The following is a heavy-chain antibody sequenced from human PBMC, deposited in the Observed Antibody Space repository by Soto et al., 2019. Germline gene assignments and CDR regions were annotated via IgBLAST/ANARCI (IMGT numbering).Heavy chain of an antibody. J-gene: IGHJ6*02. CDR2: VYTSETT. CDR1: GGYMSGYY. V-gene: IGHV4-4*07. Sequence: QVQLQESGPGLVKPSETLSLTCTVSGGYMSGYYWSWIRQSAGQGLEWIGRVYTSETTYDTPSLKSRVTMSLDTSKNQFSLNLYSLTAADTAVYYCAGNIAAAGRRYYGMDVWGQGTTVTVSS. D-gene: IGHD6-13*01. CDR3: AGNIAAAGRRYYGMDV.